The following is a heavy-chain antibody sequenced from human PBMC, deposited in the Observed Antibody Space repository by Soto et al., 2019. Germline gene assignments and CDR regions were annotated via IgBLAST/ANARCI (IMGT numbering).Heavy chain of an antibody. Sequence: ASVKVSCKASGYTFTSYYMHWVRQAPGQGLEWMGIINPSGGSTSYAQKSQGRVTMTRDTSTSTVYMELSSLRSEDTAVYYCARGPIVVVPAGWFDPWGQGTLVTVSS. CDR3: ARGPIVVVPAGWFDP. D-gene: IGHD2-2*01. CDR2: INPSGGST. J-gene: IGHJ5*02. CDR1: GYTFTSYY. V-gene: IGHV1-46*01.